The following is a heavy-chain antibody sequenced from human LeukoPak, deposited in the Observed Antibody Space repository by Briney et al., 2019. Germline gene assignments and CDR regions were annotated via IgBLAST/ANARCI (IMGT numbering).Heavy chain of an antibody. CDR1: GYTFTGYY. CDR2: INPNSGGT. Sequence: ASVKVSCKASGYTFTGYYMHWVRQAPGQGLEWMGWINPNSGGTNYAQKFQGRVTMTRDTSISTAYMELSRLRSDDTAVYYCARVNLGYCSSTSCPWGDYWGQGTLVTVSS. D-gene: IGHD2-2*01. CDR3: ARVNLGYCSSTSCPWGDY. V-gene: IGHV1-2*02. J-gene: IGHJ4*02.